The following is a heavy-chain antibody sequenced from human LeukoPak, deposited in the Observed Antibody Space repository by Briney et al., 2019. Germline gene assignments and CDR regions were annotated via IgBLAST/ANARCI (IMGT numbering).Heavy chain of an antibody. Sequence: SGPTLVNPTQTLTLTCTFSGFSFTNNGMCVTWIRQPPGKALEWLARIDWDDDKYYSASLKTRLTVSKDTSKNQVVLTMTNMDPVDTATYYCARIRGIYCSSTTCSFEDFWGQGTLVTVSS. V-gene: IGHV2-70*11. CDR1: GFSFTNNGMC. CDR2: IDWDDDK. D-gene: IGHD2-2*01. J-gene: IGHJ4*02. CDR3: ARIRGIYCSSTTCSFEDF.